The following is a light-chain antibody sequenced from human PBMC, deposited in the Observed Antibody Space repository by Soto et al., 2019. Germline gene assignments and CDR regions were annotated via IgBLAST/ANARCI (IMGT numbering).Light chain of an antibody. CDR3: AAWDDRMSGRV. CDR1: TANIGKNY. V-gene: IGLV1-47*02. Sequence: QLVLTQSPSTSGTPGQRVTISCSGNTANIGKNYVYWYQQFPGTAPKLLIYSDNQRPSWVPDRFSVSKSDTSASLAISGLRSEDEAVYYCAAWDDRMSGRVFGGGTKLTVL. J-gene: IGLJ3*02. CDR2: SDN.